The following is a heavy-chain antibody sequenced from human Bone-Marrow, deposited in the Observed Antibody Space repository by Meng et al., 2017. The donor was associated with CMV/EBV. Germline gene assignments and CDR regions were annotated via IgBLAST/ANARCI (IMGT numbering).Heavy chain of an antibody. V-gene: IGHV1-2*02. D-gene: IGHD4-17*01. CDR2: INPNSGGT. Sequence: ASVKVSCKASGYTFTGYYMHWVRQAPGQGLEWMGWINPNSGGTNYAQKFQGRVNMTRDTSISTAYMELSRLRSDDTAVYYCARGIMTTVTTYPIFDYWGQGTLVTVSS. CDR1: GYTFTGYY. J-gene: IGHJ4*02. CDR3: ARGIMTTVTTYPIFDY.